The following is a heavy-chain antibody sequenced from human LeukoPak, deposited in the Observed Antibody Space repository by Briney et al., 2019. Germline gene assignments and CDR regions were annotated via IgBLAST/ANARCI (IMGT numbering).Heavy chain of an antibody. V-gene: IGHV3-48*03. CDR2: ISSSGSTI. CDR3: AELGITMIGGV. Sequence: GGSLRLSCAASGFTFSSYEMNWIRQAPGKGLEWVSYISSSGSTIYYADSVKGRFTISRDNAKNSLYLQMNSLRAEDTAVYYCAELGITMIGGVWGKGTTVTVSS. CDR1: GFTFSSYE. J-gene: IGHJ6*04. D-gene: IGHD3-10*02.